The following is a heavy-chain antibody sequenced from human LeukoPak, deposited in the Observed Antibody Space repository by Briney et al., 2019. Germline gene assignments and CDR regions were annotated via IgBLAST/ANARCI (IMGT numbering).Heavy chain of an antibody. CDR2: ISWNSGSI. CDR3: AKGGYNLRNAFDI. D-gene: IGHD5-24*01. CDR1: GFTFDDYA. J-gene: IGHJ3*02. V-gene: IGHV3-9*03. Sequence: GGSLRLSCAASGFTFDDYAMHWVRQAPGKGLEWVSGISWNSGSIGYADSVKGRFTISRDNAKNSLYLQMNSLRAEDMALYYCAKGGYNLRNAFDIWGQGTMVTVSS.